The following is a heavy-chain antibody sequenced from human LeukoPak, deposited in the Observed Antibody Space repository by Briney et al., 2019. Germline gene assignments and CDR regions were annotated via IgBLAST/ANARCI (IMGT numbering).Heavy chain of an antibody. CDR1: GFTLSTYW. CDR2: IKQDGSEK. CDR3: ARARMYTSSSGGFDY. Sequence: GGSLRLSCAASGFTLSTYWMSWVRQAPGKGLEWVANIKQDGSEKYYVDSVKGRFTISRDNAKNSLFLQMNSLRAEDTAVYYCARARMYTSSSGGFDYWGQGTLVTVSS. D-gene: IGHD6-6*01. V-gene: IGHV3-7*01. J-gene: IGHJ4*02.